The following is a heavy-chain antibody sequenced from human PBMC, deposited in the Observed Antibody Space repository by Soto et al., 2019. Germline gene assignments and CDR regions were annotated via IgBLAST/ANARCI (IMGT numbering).Heavy chain of an antibody. CDR3: ARSVAVPGARMDD. Sequence: PSETLSLTCSVSGGSISGSYWSWIRQPPGKGLEWLGYVYYTGSTNYNPSLRSRVTISVDTSKNQFSLKLSSVTAADTAVYFCARSVAVPGARMDDWGQGTQVTVSS. D-gene: IGHD6-19*01. CDR2: VYYTGST. V-gene: IGHV4-59*01. CDR1: GGSISGSY. J-gene: IGHJ4*02.